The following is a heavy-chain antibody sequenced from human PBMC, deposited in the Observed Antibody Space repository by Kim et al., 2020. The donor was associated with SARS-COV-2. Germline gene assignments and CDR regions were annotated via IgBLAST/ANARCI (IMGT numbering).Heavy chain of an antibody. J-gene: IGHJ5*02. Sequence: SQKFHGRVTITRDTSASTAYMELSSLRSEDTAVYYCARDFKGRGDNWFDPWGQGTLVTVSS. V-gene: IGHV1-3*01. CDR3: ARDFKGRGDNWFDP. D-gene: IGHD5-12*01.